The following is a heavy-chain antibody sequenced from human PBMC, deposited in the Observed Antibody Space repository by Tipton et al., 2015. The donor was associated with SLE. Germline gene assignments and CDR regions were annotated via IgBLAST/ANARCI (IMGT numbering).Heavy chain of an antibody. CDR1: GYSISNSNW. CDR3: ARNGGSYYMYFNL. J-gene: IGHJ2*01. CDR2: IYYSGST. D-gene: IGHD1-26*01. V-gene: IGHV4-28*01. Sequence: TLSLTCAVFGYSISNSNWWAWIRQPPGKGLEWIGYIYYSGSTFYNPSLKSRVTMSVDTSKNQFSLKLSSVSAADTAVYYCARNGGSYYMYFNLWGRGTLVTVSS.